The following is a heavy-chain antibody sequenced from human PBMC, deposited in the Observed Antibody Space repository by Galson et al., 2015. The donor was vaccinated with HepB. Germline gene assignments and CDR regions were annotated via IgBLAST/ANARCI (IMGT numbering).Heavy chain of an antibody. CDR2: INGRGSNR. V-gene: IGHV3-23*01. Sequence: SLRLSCAGSGFIFRHHAMAWLRQAPGKGLEWVPGINGRGSNRSYSDAVKGRFSIPRDNSKDTVFLQMDNLRAEDTAVYYCVKEGSWFGGDWFDPWGQGALVTVS. CDR1: GFIFRHHA. CDR3: VKEGSWFGGDWFDP. J-gene: IGHJ5*02. D-gene: IGHD3-3*01.